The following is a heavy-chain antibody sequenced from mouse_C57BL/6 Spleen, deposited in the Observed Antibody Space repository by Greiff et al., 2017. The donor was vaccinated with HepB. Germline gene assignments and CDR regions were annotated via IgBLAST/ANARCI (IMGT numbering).Heavy chain of an antibody. J-gene: IGHJ2*01. CDR1: GYAFSSSW. D-gene: IGHD3-2*02. CDR2: IYPGDGDT. Sequence: VQLQQSGAELVKPGASVKISCKASGYAFSSSWMNWVKQRPGKGLEWIGRIYPGDGDTNYNGKFKGKATLTADKSSSTAYMQLSSLTSEDSAVYFCAANSSGYYFDYWGQGTTLTVSS. CDR3: AANSSGYYFDY. V-gene: IGHV1-82*01.